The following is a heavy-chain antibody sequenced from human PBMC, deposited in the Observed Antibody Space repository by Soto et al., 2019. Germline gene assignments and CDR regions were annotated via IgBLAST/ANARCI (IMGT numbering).Heavy chain of an antibody. J-gene: IGHJ4*02. CDR1: GFTFSTYG. Sequence: QVQLVESGGGVVQPGRSVRLSCGASGFTFSTYGMHWVRQAPGKGLEWVAVISYDGRNEYYAESVKGRFTISRDNYKNTLYLQMNSLRAEDTALYYCAKDHLMTTVTTVGYWGQGALVTVSS. V-gene: IGHV3-30*18. CDR2: ISYDGRNE. D-gene: IGHD4-17*01. CDR3: AKDHLMTTVTTVGY.